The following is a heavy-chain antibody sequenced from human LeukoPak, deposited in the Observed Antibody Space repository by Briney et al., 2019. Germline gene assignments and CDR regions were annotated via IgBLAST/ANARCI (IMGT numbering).Heavy chain of an antibody. J-gene: IGHJ4*02. CDR2: INTYNGNT. CDR1: GYTFTSYG. V-gene: IGHV1-18*01. Sequence: ASVKVSCKASGYTFTSYGITWVRQAPGQGLEWVGWINTYNGNTKYAQKLQGRLTMTTDTSTSTAYMELRSLRSDDTAVYYCARAESTDYYDSSGYWGQGTLVTVSS. D-gene: IGHD3-22*01. CDR3: ARAESTDYYDSSGY.